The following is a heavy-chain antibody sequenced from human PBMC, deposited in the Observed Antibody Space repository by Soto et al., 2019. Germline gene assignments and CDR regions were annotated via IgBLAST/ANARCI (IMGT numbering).Heavy chain of an antibody. D-gene: IGHD5-12*01. CDR3: ARERKERGYSGYDWSPKTKDFDY. Sequence: SETLSLTCTVSGGSISSYYWSWIRQPPGKGLEWIGYIYYSGSTNHNPSLKSRVTISVDTSKNQFSLKLSSVTAADTAVYYCARERKERGYSGYDWSPKTKDFDYWGQGTLVTVYS. J-gene: IGHJ4*02. CDR2: IYYSGST. V-gene: IGHV4-59*01. CDR1: GGSISSYY.